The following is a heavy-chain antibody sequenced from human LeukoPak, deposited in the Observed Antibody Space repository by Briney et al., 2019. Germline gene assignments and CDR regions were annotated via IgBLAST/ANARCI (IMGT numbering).Heavy chain of an antibody. CDR2: INTNTGNP. J-gene: IGHJ4*02. CDR1: VYTFTSYA. CDR3: ARVATAGTYYFDY. V-gene: IGHV7-4-1*02. D-gene: IGHD6-13*01. Sequence: ASVKVSCKTSVYTFTSYAMNWVRQAPGHGLEWMGWINTNTGNPTYAQGCTGRFVFSLDTSVSTAYLQISSLKAEDTAVYYCARVATAGTYYFDYWGKGTLVTVSS.